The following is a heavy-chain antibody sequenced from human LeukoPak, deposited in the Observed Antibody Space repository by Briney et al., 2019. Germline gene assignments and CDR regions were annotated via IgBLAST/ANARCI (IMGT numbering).Heavy chain of an antibody. V-gene: IGHV4-34*01. D-gene: IGHD3-10*01. CDR2: INHSGST. CDR3: ASGSYYHGSGSPAHA. Sequence: ADTLSLTCAVYEGSFRGYYCSWIRQPPRKKLEWIGEINHSGSTNYNPSLKSRVTISVDTSKNQFSLKLSSVTAADTAVYYCASGSYYHGSGSPAHAWGQGTLVIVSS. J-gene: IGHJ5*02. CDR1: EGSFRGYY.